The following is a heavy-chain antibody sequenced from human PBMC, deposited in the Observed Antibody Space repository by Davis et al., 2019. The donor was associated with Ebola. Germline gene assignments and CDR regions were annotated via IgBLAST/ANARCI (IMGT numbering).Heavy chain of an antibody. D-gene: IGHD1-1*01. CDR1: GFTFSSYG. V-gene: IGHV3-30*03. CDR3: ARVRTGMRGYFDS. CDR2: ISYDGSNK. J-gene: IGHJ4*02. Sequence: GGSLRLSCAASGFTFSSYGMHWVRQAPGKGLEWVAVISYDGSNKYYADSVKGRFTISRDSSKNTLYLQMNSLRAEDTAVYYCARVRTGMRGYFDSWGQGTLVTVSS.